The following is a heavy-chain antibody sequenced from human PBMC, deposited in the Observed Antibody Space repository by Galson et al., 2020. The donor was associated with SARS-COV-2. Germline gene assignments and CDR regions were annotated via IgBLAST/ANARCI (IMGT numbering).Heavy chain of an antibody. V-gene: IGHV5-10-1*01. CDR1: GYSFTNYW. D-gene: IGHD3-22*01. J-gene: IGHJ3*02. CDR2: IDPSDSYT. CDR3: ATNTGGYYPPDAFDI. Sequence: GESLKISCKGSGYSFTNYWISWVRQMPGKGLEWMGKIDPSDSYTNYSPSFQGHVTISAAKSISTAYLQWSSLKASDTAMYYCATNTGGYYPPDAFDIWGQGTMVTVSS.